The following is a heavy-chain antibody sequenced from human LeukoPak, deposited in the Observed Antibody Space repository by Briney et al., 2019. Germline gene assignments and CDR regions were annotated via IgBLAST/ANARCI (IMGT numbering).Heavy chain of an antibody. Sequence: PSETLSLTCAVYGGSFSGYYWSWIRQPPGKGLEWIGEINHSGSTNYNPSLKSRVTISVDTSKNQFSLKLSSVTAADTAVYYCARPQGYGVANDAFDIWGQGTMVTVSS. CDR1: GGSFSGYY. D-gene: IGHD5-12*01. V-gene: IGHV4-34*01. CDR3: ARPQGYGVANDAFDI. CDR2: INHSGST. J-gene: IGHJ3*02.